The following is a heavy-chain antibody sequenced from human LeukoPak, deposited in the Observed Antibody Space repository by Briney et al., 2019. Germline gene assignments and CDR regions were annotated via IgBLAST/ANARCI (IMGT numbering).Heavy chain of an antibody. CDR2: IKQDGSAK. V-gene: IGHV3-7*01. J-gene: IGHJ4*02. D-gene: IGHD7-27*01. CDR1: GFTFSSYA. Sequence: QPGGSLRLSCAASGFTFSSYAMSWVRQAPGKGLEWVANIKQDGSAKYYVDSVRGRFTISRDNAKTSLYLQMNSLRAEDTAVYYCARDGPSVGIDFWGQGALVTVSS. CDR3: ARDGPSVGIDF.